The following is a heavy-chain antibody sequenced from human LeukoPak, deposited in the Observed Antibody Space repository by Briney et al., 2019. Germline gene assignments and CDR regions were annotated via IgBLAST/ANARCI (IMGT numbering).Heavy chain of an antibody. CDR3: ARVRRALSSGWGHWFDP. D-gene: IGHD6-19*01. V-gene: IGHV1-2*02. CDR2: INPNSGGT. J-gene: IGHJ5*02. CDR1: GYTFTGYY. Sequence: GASVKVSCKASGYTFTGYYMHWVRQAPGQGLEWMGWINPNSGGTNYAQKFQGRVTMTRDTSISTAYMELSRLRSDDTAVYYCARVRRALSSGWGHWFDPWGQGTLVTVSS.